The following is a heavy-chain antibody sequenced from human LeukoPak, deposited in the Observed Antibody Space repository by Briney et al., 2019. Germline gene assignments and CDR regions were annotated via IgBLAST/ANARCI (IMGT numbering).Heavy chain of an antibody. D-gene: IGHD2-21*02. J-gene: IGHJ4*02. CDR2: IYYGGST. CDR3: ARVAKDCGGDCFSDY. CDR1: GFTVSSNS. V-gene: IGHV3-66*01. Sequence: GGSLRLSCAASGFTVSSNSMSWVRQTPGKGLEWVSVIYYGGSTFYADSVQGRVSISRDNSKNILYLQINSLRAEDSAVYYCARVAKDCGGDCFSDYWGQGTLVTVSS.